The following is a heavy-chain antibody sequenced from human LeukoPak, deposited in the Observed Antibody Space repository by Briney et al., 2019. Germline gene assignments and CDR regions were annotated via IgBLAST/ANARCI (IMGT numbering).Heavy chain of an antibody. CDR3: ARADPPIVEEAFDI. J-gene: IGHJ3*02. Sequence: ASVKVSCKASGYTFTAYYMHWVRQAPGQGLEYMGWINSNSGDTNYAQRFQGRVTMTRDTSISTAYMELSRLRSDDTAVYYCARADPPIVEEAFDIWGQGTMVTVSS. D-gene: IGHD1-26*01. CDR1: GYTFTAYY. CDR2: INSNSGDT. V-gene: IGHV1-2*02.